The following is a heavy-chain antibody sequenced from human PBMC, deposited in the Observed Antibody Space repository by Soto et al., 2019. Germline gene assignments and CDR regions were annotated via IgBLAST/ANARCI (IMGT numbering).Heavy chain of an antibody. CDR2: IHSSGTT. D-gene: IGHD6-6*01. V-gene: IGHV4-39*01. CDR3: ATKSYSISSRLLLHRYYYMDV. J-gene: IGHJ6*03. CDR1: GGAITSSSYY. Sequence: QLQLQESGPGLVKPSETLSLTCTLSGGAITSSSYYWDWIRQPPAKGLEWIGSIHSSGTTFFNPSLMSRLTISVDSSKNEISLRLSSVTAADTAVYYCATKSYSISSRLLLHRYYYMDVWCKGTTVTVAS.